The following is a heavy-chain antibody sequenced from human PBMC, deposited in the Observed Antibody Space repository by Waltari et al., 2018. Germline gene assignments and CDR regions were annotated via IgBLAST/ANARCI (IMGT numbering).Heavy chain of an antibody. CDR2: IYYSGGT. Sequence: QLQLQESGPGLVKPSETLSLTCTVSGGSISSSSYYWGWIRQPPGKGLEWIGSIYYSGGTYYNPSLKSRVTISVDTSKNQFSLKLSSVTAADTAVYYCARSYYDILTGYYDGHWFDPWGQGTLVTVSS. CDR1: GGSISSSSYY. CDR3: ARSYYDILTGYYDGHWFDP. D-gene: IGHD3-9*01. J-gene: IGHJ5*02. V-gene: IGHV4-39*07.